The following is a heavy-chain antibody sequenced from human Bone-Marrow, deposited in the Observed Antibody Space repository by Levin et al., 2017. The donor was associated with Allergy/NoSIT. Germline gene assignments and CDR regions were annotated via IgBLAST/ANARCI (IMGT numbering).Heavy chain of an antibody. D-gene: IGHD6-19*01. CDR2: ISYDGSNK. CDR1: GFTFSSYG. V-gene: IGHV3-30*18. J-gene: IGHJ2*01. Sequence: GESLKISCAASGFTFSSYGMHWVRQAPGKGLEWVAVISYDGSNKYYADSVKGRFTISRDNSKNTLYLQMNSLRAEDTAVYYCAKDPGAAGWMYFDLWGRGTLVTVSS. CDR3: AKDPGAAGWMYFDL.